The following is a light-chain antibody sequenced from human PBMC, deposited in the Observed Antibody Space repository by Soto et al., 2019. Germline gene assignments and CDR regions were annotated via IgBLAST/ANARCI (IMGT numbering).Light chain of an antibody. Sequence: EIVLTQSPATLSLSPGERATLSCRASQSVSSYLAWYQQKHGQAPRLLIYDASNRATGIPARFSGSGSGTDFTLTISGLEPEDFAVYYFQQRSSWPLTFGQGTKVEIK. J-gene: IGKJ1*01. CDR2: DAS. CDR1: QSVSSY. CDR3: QQRSSWPLT. V-gene: IGKV3-11*01.